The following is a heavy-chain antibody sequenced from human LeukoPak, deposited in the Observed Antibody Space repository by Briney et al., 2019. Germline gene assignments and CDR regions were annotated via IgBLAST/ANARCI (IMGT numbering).Heavy chain of an antibody. D-gene: IGHD2-21*01. Sequence: ASVKVSCKASGYTFTSYDINWVRQATGQGLEWMGWMNPNSGNTGYAQKFQGRVTMTRNTSISTGYMELSSLRSEDTAVYYCARGGYSGGWFDYWGQGTLVTVSS. CDR3: ARGGYSGGWFDY. V-gene: IGHV1-8*01. J-gene: IGHJ4*02. CDR1: GYTFTSYD. CDR2: MNPNSGNT.